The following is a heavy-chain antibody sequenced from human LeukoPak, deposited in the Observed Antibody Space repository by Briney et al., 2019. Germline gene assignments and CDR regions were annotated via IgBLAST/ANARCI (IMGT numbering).Heavy chain of an antibody. V-gene: IGHV4-31*03. CDR1: GGSISSGGYY. CDR3: ARDRKVNSFRIAAAGKFDP. D-gene: IGHD6-13*01. CDR2: IYYSGST. J-gene: IGHJ5*02. Sequence: SETLSLTCTVSGGSISSGGYYWSWIRQHPGKGLEWIGYIYYSGSTHYNPSLKSRVTISVDTSKNQFSLKLSSVTAADTAVYYCARDRKVNSFRIAAAGKFDPWGQGTLVTVCS.